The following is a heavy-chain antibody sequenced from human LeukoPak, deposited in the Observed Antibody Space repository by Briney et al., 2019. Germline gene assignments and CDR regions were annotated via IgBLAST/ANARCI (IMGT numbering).Heavy chain of an antibody. Sequence: SETLSLTCAVSGFSISSGSYYWSWIRQPARKGLEWIGRICTSGTTNYNPSLKSRVTISVDASKNQFSLKLSSVTAADTAVYYCARGVVPAAIGAFDIWGQGTMVTVSS. D-gene: IGHD2-2*01. V-gene: IGHV4-61*02. CDR2: ICTSGTT. J-gene: IGHJ3*02. CDR1: GFSISSGSYY. CDR3: ARGVVPAAIGAFDI.